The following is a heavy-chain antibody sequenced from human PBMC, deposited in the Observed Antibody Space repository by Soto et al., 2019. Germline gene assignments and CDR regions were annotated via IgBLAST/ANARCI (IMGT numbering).Heavy chain of an antibody. Sequence: PGGSLRLSCAASGFTFSSYWMHWVRQAPGKGLVWVSRINSDGSSTSYADSVKGRFTISRDNAKNTLYLQMNSLRAEDTAVYYCARTYYYDSIGSETSYYYYGMDVWGQGTTVTVSS. CDR2: INSDGSST. J-gene: IGHJ6*02. V-gene: IGHV3-74*01. CDR1: GFTFSSYW. CDR3: ARTYYYDSIGSETSYYYYGMDV. D-gene: IGHD3-22*01.